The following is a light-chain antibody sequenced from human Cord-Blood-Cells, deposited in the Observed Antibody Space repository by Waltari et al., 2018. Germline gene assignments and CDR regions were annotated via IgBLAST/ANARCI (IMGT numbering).Light chain of an antibody. CDR3: QQRSNWPPLT. J-gene: IGKJ4*01. CDR2: DAS. V-gene: IGKV3-11*01. Sequence: EIVLTQSPATLSLSPGERATLSCRASQSVSSYLALYQQKPGQPPRLLIYDASNRATGIPARFSGSGSGTDFTLTISSLEPEDFAVYYCQQRSNWPPLTFGGGTKVEIK. CDR1: QSVSSY.